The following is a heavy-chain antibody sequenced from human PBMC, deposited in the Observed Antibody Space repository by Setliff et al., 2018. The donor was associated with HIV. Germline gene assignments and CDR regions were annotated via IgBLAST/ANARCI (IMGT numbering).Heavy chain of an antibody. CDR1: GYSISSGYF. CDR3: ARDGVVPAAMDYYGLDV. V-gene: IGHV4-38-2*02. D-gene: IGHD2-2*01. Sequence: SETLSLTCAVSGYSISSGYFWGWIRQPPGKGLEWIGSIYHSGNTYYNPSLKSRVTISVDTSKNQFSLKLSSVTAADTAVYYCARDGVVPAAMDYYGLDVWGQGTTVTVSS. J-gene: IGHJ6*02. CDR2: IYHSGNT.